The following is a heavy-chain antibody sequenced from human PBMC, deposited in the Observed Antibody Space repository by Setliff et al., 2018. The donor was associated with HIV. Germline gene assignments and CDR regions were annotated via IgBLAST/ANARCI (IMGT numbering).Heavy chain of an antibody. J-gene: IGHJ4*02. D-gene: IGHD2-15*01. CDR3: ARRPIKGYGPFDS. V-gene: IGHV4-59*08. CDR1: YGSISGHY. Sequence: PSETLSLTCTVSYGSISGHYWTWIRQPPGKGLEWIGYIHHSGGTQYNPSLKSRVAMSVDTSRNQFSLKLTSVTAADTAVYYCARRPIKGYGPFDSWGPGTLVTVSS. CDR2: IHHSGGT.